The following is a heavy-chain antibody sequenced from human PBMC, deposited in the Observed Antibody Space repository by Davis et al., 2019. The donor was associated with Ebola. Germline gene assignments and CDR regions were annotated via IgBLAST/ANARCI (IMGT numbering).Heavy chain of an antibody. CDR2: ISSSSSYI. Sequence: PGGSLRLSCAASGFTFSSYSMNWVRQAPGKGLEWVSSISSSSSYIYYADSVKGRFTISRDNAKNSLYLQMNSLRAEDTAVYYCARENLRNYGMDVWGQGTTVTVSS. CDR3: ARENLRNYGMDV. CDR1: GFTFSSYS. V-gene: IGHV3-21*01. J-gene: IGHJ6*02. D-gene: IGHD1-14*01.